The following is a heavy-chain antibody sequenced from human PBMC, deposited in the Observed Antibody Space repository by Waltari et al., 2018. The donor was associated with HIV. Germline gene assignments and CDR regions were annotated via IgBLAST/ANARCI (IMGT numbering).Heavy chain of an antibody. J-gene: IGHJ4*02. CDR3: TDFGAL. CDR2: IKRRIEGGRT. CDR1: DFPFKDVY. Sequence: EMRLVESGGGLVKPGGSLRLSCTASDFPFKDVYAHWVHQAPGKGLEWIGLIKRRIEGGRTEYRESVKGRFIISRDDSKNILYLQMTSLRSEDTAVYYCTDFGALWGQGTLVAVSS. V-gene: IGHV3-15*01. D-gene: IGHD4-17*01.